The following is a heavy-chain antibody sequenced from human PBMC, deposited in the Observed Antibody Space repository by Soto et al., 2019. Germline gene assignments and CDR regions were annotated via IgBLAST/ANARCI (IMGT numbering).Heavy chain of an antibody. Sequence: GGSLRLSCAASGFTFSDYYMSWIRQAPGKGLEWASYISSSGSTIYYADSVKGRFTISRDNAKNSLYLQMNSLRAEDTAVYYCARTAMAKSYYYRMDVWGQGTTVTVSS. V-gene: IGHV3-11*01. CDR2: ISSSGSTI. CDR3: ARTAMAKSYYYRMDV. CDR1: GFTFSDYY. D-gene: IGHD5-18*01. J-gene: IGHJ6*02.